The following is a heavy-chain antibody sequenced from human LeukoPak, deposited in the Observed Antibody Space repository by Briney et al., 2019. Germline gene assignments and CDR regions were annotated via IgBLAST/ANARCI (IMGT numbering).Heavy chain of an antibody. CDR3: ARGGIAVQRRDVFDI. CDR2: ISMRTNNI. CDR1: GFTFSTYN. V-gene: IGHV3-21*01. J-gene: IGHJ3*02. Sequence: GGSLRLSCAASGFTFSTYNMNWVHQAPGKGLEWVSSISMRTNNIYYADSVKGRFTISRDNAKNSLYLQMDSLRADDTAMYYCARGGIAVQRRDVFDIWGQGTMVTVSS. D-gene: IGHD6-19*01.